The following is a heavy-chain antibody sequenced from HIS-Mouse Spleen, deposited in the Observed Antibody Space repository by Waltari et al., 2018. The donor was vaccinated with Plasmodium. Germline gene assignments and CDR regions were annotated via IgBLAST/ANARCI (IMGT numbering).Heavy chain of an antibody. CDR3: ARGLDIVATNWFDP. J-gene: IGHJ5*02. D-gene: IGHD5-12*01. CDR2: MNPNSGNT. CDR1: GNTFTSYD. Sequence: QVQLVQSGAEVKKPGASVTVSCKASGNTFTSYDTNGLRKATGQGLEWRGWMNPNSGNTGYAQKFQGRVTMTRNTSISTAYMELSSLRSEDTAVYYCARGLDIVATNWFDPWGQGTLVTVSS. V-gene: IGHV1-8*01.